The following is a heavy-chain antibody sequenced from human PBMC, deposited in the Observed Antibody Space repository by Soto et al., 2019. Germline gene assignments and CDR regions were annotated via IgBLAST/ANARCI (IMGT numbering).Heavy chain of an antibody. V-gene: IGHV4-30-2*01. D-gene: IGHD3-3*01. Sequence: SETLSLTCAVSGGSISSGGYSWSWIRQPPGKGLEWIGYIYHSGCTYYNPSLKSRVTISGDRSKNQFSLKLSSVTAADTAVYYCARLNYDFWSGYNYGMDVWGQGTTVTVSS. CDR2: IYHSGCT. CDR1: GGSISSGGYS. J-gene: IGHJ6*02. CDR3: ARLNYDFWSGYNYGMDV.